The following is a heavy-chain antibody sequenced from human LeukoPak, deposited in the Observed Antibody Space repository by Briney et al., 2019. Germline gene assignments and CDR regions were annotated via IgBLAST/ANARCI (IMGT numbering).Heavy chain of an antibody. Sequence: PSETLSLTCTVSGGSISSYYWSWIRQPAGKGLEWIGRIYTSGSTNYNPSLKSRVTMSVDTSKNQFSLKLSSVTAADTAVYYCARAGVWYYDILTGSNRMDVWGQGTTVTVSS. CDR1: GGSISSYY. CDR2: IYTSGST. D-gene: IGHD3-9*01. CDR3: ARAGVWYYDILTGSNRMDV. V-gene: IGHV4-4*07. J-gene: IGHJ6*02.